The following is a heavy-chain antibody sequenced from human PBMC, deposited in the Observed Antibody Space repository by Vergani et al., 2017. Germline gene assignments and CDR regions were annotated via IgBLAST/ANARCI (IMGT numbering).Heavy chain of an antibody. Sequence: EVQLVESGGGLAQPGTSLRLSCAGSGFRVTDYYMARVRQAPGKGLEWVSVIYTGERTFYPKSVRGRFTVSRDRSTNTLYLQMHGLRPEDTALYYCAKGGAPNPYQCDLDVWGQGTTVTVSS. CDR3: AKGGAPNPYQCDLDV. D-gene: IGHD2-21*02. J-gene: IGHJ6*02. CDR2: IYTGERT. V-gene: IGHV3-66*02. CDR1: GFRVTDYY.